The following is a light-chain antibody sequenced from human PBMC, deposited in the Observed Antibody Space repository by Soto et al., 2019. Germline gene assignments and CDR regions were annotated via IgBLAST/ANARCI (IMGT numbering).Light chain of an antibody. J-gene: IGKJ1*01. Sequence: DIQMTQSPSTLSASVGDRVTTTCRASQSISSWLAWYQQKPGKAPKLLIYDASSLESGVPSRLSGSGSGTEFTITISSLQPDDFATYYCQQYNSYSTFGQGTKVDIK. V-gene: IGKV1-5*01. CDR2: DAS. CDR1: QSISSW. CDR3: QQYNSYST.